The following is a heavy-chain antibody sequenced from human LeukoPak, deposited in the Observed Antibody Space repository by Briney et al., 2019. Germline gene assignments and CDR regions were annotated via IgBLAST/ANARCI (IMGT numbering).Heavy chain of an antibody. CDR3: ARDRSRGFDY. D-gene: IGHD6-13*01. CDR2: IWYDGNNK. CDR1: GFTFSSYG. Sequence: PGGSLRLSCAASGFTFSSYGMHWVRQAPGKGLEWVALIWYDGNNKYYADSVKGRFTISRDNAKNSLYLQMNSLRDEDTAVYYCARDRSRGFDYWGQGTLVTVSS. J-gene: IGHJ4*02. V-gene: IGHV3-33*01.